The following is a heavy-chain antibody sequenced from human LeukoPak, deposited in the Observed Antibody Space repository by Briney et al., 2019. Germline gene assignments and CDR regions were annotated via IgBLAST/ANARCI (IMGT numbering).Heavy chain of an antibody. CDR3: ARGAWATRLGS. CDR2: IYESGTT. V-gene: IGHV4-34*01. CDR1: GESLNSYY. J-gene: IGHJ4*02. Sequence: SETLSLTCAVYGESLNSYYWSWVRQPPGEGLEWIGEIYESGTTKYNPSLKSRATISMVPSKQQFSLSLNSVTAADTAVYYCARGAWATRLGSWGLGTPVIVSS. D-gene: IGHD2-15*01.